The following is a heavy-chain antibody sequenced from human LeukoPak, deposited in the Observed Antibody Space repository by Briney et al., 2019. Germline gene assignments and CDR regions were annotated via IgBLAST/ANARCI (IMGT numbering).Heavy chain of an antibody. CDR1: GGSILTYY. J-gene: IGHJ4*02. CDR2: IYDSGRT. D-gene: IGHD3-22*01. CDR3: ARDQSYDSSGYFDY. V-gene: IGHV4-59*01. Sequence: SETLSLTCTVSGGSILTYYWSWIRQPPGKGLEWIGYIYDSGRTNYNPSLESRVTISVDTSKNQFSLKLSSVTAADTAVYYCARDQSYDSSGYFDYWGQGTLVTVSS.